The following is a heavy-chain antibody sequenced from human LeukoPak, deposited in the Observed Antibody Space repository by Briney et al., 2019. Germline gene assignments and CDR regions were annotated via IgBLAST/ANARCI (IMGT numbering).Heavy chain of an antibody. CDR1: GFTFSSYG. CDR3: ARGGVTMVRGVIMDPVYGMDV. CDR2: IWYDGSNK. Sequence: GRSLRLSCAASGFTFSSYGMHWVRQAPGKGLEWVAVIWYDGSNKYYADSVKGRFTISRDNSKNTLYLQMNSLRAEDTAVYYCARGGVTMVRGVIMDPVYGMDVWGQGTTVTVSS. V-gene: IGHV3-33*01. D-gene: IGHD3-10*01. J-gene: IGHJ6*02.